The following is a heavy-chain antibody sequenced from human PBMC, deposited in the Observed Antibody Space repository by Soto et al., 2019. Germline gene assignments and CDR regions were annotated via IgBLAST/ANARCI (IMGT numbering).Heavy chain of an antibody. Sequence: GESLKISCKGSGYNFAGHWIAWVRQMPGKGLELMGIIYPSDSDTRYRPSFQGQVTISADKSISSAYLQWSSLRASDTAMYYCARGVVSTLTFDYWGQGTRVTVSS. CDR2: IYPSDSDT. CDR3: ARGVVSTLTFDY. CDR1: GYNFAGHW. J-gene: IGHJ4*02. D-gene: IGHD3-22*01. V-gene: IGHV5-51*01.